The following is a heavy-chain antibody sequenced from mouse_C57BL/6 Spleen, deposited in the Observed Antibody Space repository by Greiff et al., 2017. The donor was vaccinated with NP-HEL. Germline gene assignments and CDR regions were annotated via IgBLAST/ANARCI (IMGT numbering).Heavy chain of an antibody. Sequence: EVMLVESGGGLVQPKGSLKLSCAASGFTFNTYAMHWVRQAPGKGLEWVARIRSKSSNYATYYADSVKDRFTISRDDSQSMLYLQMNNLKTEDTAMYYCVRALDYYGSSSGYFDVWGTGTTVTVSS. CDR3: VRALDYYGSSSGYFDV. J-gene: IGHJ1*03. V-gene: IGHV10-3*01. CDR1: GFTFNTYA. D-gene: IGHD1-1*01. CDR2: IRSKSSNYAT.